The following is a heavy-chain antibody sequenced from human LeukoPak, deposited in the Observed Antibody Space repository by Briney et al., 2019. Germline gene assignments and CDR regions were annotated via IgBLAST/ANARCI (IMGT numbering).Heavy chain of an antibody. J-gene: IGHJ3*02. CDR3: AAAAGYRFDI. CDR2: ISDIGSKT. V-gene: IGHV3-11*03. Sequence: GRSLRLSCAASGFTFSDYGIHWVRQAPGKGLEWVSYISDIGSKTNYAESVKGRFTISRDNAKNSLSLHMNSLRAEDTAVYYCAAAAGYRFDIWGQGTMVTVSS. D-gene: IGHD6-13*01. CDR1: GFTFSDYG.